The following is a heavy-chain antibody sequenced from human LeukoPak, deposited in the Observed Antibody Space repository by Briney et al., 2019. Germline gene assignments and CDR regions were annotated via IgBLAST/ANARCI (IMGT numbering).Heavy chain of an antibody. D-gene: IGHD2-8*01. CDR2: ISDSGDYT. V-gene: IGHV3-23*01. J-gene: IGHJ4*02. CDR1: GFTFSSYA. Sequence: GGSLTLSCAGSGFTFSSYAMSWVRQAPGQGLEWVSVISDSGDYTSYADSVRGRFTISRDNSRNTLYLQMISLRPEDTAVYYCAKDTSIGKYCTNGVSSPFDNWGQGALCSVSS. CDR3: AKDTSIGKYCTNGVSSPFDN.